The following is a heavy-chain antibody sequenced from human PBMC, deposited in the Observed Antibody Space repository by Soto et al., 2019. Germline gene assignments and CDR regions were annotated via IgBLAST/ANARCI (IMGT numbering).Heavy chain of an antibody. CDR2: IIPIFGTA. Sequence: GASVKVSCKASGGTFSSYAISWVRQAPGQGLEWMGGIIPIFGTANYAQKFQGRVTITADKSTSTAYMELNSLRAEDTAVYYCAKDVIRGQQLVLGYFDYWGQGTLVTVSS. J-gene: IGHJ4*02. D-gene: IGHD6-13*01. CDR3: AKDVIRGQQLVLGYFDY. V-gene: IGHV1-69*06. CDR1: GGTFSSYA.